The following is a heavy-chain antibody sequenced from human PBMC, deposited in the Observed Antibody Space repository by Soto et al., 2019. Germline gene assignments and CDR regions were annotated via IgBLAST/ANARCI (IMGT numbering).Heavy chain of an antibody. Sequence: SETLSLTCTVSGGSISSGGYYWSWIRQHPGKGLEWIGYIYYSGSTYYNPSLKSRVTISVDTSKNQFSLKLSSVTAADTAVYYCARWGSLEGDWLLPYDYWGQGTLVTVSS. CDR2: IYYSGST. V-gene: IGHV4-31*03. CDR1: GGSISSGGYY. J-gene: IGHJ4*02. CDR3: ARWGSLEGDWLLPYDY. D-gene: IGHD3-9*01.